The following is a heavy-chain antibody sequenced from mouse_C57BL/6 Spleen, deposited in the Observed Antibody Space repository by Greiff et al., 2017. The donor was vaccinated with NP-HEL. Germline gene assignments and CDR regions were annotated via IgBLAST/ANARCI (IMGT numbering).Heavy chain of an antibody. Sequence: QVQLKESGAELAKPGASVKLSCKASGYTFTSYWMHWVKQRPGQGLEWIGYINPSSGYTKYNQKFKDKATLTADKSSSTAYMQLSSLTYEDSAVYYCARSEIYYGYDSHYWYFDVWGTGTTVTVSS. CDR1: GYTFTSYW. CDR3: ARSEIYYGYDSHYWYFDV. D-gene: IGHD2-2*01. J-gene: IGHJ1*03. CDR2: INPSSGYT. V-gene: IGHV1-7*01.